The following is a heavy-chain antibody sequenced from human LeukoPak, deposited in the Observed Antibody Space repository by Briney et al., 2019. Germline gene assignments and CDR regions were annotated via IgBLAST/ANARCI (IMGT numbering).Heavy chain of an antibody. CDR3: AKMVVTAIQGWFDP. D-gene: IGHD2-21*02. J-gene: IGHJ5*02. CDR2: ISGSGGST. Sequence: QPGGSLRLSCASSGFTFIIYAMSSARQAPGKWLEWVSAISGSGGSTYYADSVKGRFTISRDNSKNTLYLQMNSLRAEDTAVYYCAKMVVTAIQGWFDPWGQGTLVTVSS. CDR1: GFTFIIYA. V-gene: IGHV3-23*01.